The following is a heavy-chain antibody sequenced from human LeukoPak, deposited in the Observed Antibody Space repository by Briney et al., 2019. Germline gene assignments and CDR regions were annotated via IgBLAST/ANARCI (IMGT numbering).Heavy chain of an antibody. J-gene: IGHJ4*02. Sequence: SVKVSCKASRFTFTSSAVQWVRQARGQRLEWIGWIVVGSGNTNYAQKFQERVTITRDMSTSTAYMELSSLRSEDTAVYYCAADRDCSSTSCYYWREYYFDYWGQGTLSPSPQ. CDR3: AADRDCSSTSCYYWREYYFDY. D-gene: IGHD2-2*01. V-gene: IGHV1-58*01. CDR2: IVVGSGNT. CDR1: RFTFTSSA.